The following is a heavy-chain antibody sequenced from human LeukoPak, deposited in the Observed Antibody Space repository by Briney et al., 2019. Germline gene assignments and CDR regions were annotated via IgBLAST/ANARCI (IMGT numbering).Heavy chain of an antibody. Sequence: PGGSLRLSCAASGFTFGSYSMNWVRQAPGKGLEWVSSISSSSSYIYYADSVKGRFTISRDNSKNTLYLQMNSLRAEDTAQYYCAKIYNTSWYRNHWFDPWGQGTLVTVSS. CDR3: AKIYNTSWYRNHWFDP. D-gene: IGHD6-13*01. V-gene: IGHV3-21*04. CDR1: GFTFGSYS. CDR2: ISSSSSYI. J-gene: IGHJ5*02.